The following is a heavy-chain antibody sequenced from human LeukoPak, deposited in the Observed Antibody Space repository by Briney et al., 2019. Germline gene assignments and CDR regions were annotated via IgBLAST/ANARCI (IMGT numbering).Heavy chain of an antibody. CDR1: GFTFSSYA. V-gene: IGHV3-30-3*01. Sequence: PGRSLRLSCAASGFTFSSYAMHWVRQAPGKGLEWVAVISYDESNKYYADSVKGRSTISRDNSKNTLYLQMNSLRAEDTAVYYSARSYSGLTADYWGQGTLVTVSS. J-gene: IGHJ4*02. D-gene: IGHD2-21*01. CDR3: ARSYSGLTADY. CDR2: ISYDESNK.